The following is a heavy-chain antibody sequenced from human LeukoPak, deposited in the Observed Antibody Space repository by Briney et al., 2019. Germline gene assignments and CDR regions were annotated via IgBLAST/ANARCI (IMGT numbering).Heavy chain of an antibody. Sequence: GGSLRLSCAASGFTFSNAWMSWVRQAPGKGLEWVGHIKSKTDGGTTDYAAPVKGRFTISRDDSKNTLYLQMNSLKTEDTAVYYCTTDHDWFDPWGQGTLVTVSS. CDR2: IKSKTDGGTT. V-gene: IGHV3-15*01. CDR1: GFTFSNAW. J-gene: IGHJ5*02. CDR3: TTDHDWFDP.